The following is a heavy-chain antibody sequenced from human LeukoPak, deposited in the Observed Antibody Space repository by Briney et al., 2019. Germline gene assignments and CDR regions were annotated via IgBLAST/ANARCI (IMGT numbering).Heavy chain of an antibody. V-gene: IGHV3-30*18. CDR2: ISDEGNSR. CDR3: AKGDLGYASWFDP. CDR1: GFTFNNYA. D-gene: IGHD1-1*01. J-gene: IGHJ5*02. Sequence: GRSLRLSCAASGFTFNNYAMHWVRQAPGKGLEWVAVISDEGNSRYYADSVKGRFTISRDNSKNTLYLQMSSLRAEDTAVYYCAKGDLGYASWFDPWGQGTLATVSS.